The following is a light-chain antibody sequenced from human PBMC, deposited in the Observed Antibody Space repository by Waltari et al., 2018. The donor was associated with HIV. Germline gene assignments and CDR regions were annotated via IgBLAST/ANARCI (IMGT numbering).Light chain of an antibody. CDR3: QQFHNWPRT. CDR1: QSVSSN. CDR2: GAS. J-gene: IGKJ1*01. Sequence: EIVMTQSPATLPVSPGERVSLSCRASQSVSSNLVWYQQKPGQAPRVLIYGASTRAADIPARFSGSGAGTEFTLTISSLQSEDFAVYYCQQFHNWPRTFGQGTKVEIK. V-gene: IGKV3-15*01.